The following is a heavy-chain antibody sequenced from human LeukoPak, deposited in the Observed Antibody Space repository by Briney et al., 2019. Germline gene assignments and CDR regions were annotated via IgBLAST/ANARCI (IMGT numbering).Heavy chain of an antibody. CDR3: ARSDSSGWYFSGYY. D-gene: IGHD6-19*01. CDR1: GYTLTELT. Sequence: SVKVSSDVSGYTLTELTMQSVRQAPGQRLERVGGIIPIFGTPNSTQKFQGRVTITADESTSTAHMERSRLRSEDTAVYYWARSDSSGWYFSGYYGGQETLVTVSS. CDR2: IIPIFGTP. V-gene: IGHV1-69*13. J-gene: IGHJ4*02.